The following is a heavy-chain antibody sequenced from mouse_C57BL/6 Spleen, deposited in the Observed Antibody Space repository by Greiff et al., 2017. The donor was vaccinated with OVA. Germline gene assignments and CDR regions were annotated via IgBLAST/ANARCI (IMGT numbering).Heavy chain of an antibody. CDR2: IDPSDSYT. J-gene: IGHJ2*01. D-gene: IGHD1-1*01. V-gene: IGHV1-59*01. CDR1: GYTFTSYW. Sequence: VQLQQSGAELVRPGTSVKLSCKASGYTFTSYWMHWVKQRPGQGLEWIGVIDPSDSYTNYNQKFKGKATLTVDTSSSTAYMQLSSLTSEDSAVYYCATSYYYGSSYKDYWGQGTTLTVSS. CDR3: ATSYYYGSSYKDY.